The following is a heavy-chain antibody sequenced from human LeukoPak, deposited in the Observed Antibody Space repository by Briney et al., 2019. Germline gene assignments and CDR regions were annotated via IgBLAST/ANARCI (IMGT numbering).Heavy chain of an antibody. J-gene: IGHJ4*02. CDR3: ARGRTLLWFGELFGFDY. CDR2: ISSSSSSTI. D-gene: IGHD3-10*01. Sequence: GGSLRLSCAASGFTFSSYSMNWVRRAPGKGLEWVSYISSSSSSTIYYADSVKGRFTISRDNAKNSLYLQMNSLRAEDTAVYYCARGRTLLWFGELFGFDYWGQGTLVTVSS. V-gene: IGHV3-48*04. CDR1: GFTFSSYS.